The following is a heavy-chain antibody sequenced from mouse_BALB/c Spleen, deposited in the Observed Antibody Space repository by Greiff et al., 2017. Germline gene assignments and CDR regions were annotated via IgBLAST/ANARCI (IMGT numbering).Heavy chain of an antibody. V-gene: IGHV5-6-5*01. Sequence: EVMLVESGGGLVKPGGSLKLSCAASGFTFSSDAMSWVRQTPEKRLEWVASISSGGSTYYPDSVKGRFTISRDNARNILYLQMSSLRSEDTAMYYCARGEGLRRFAYWGQGTLVTVAA. CDR2: ISSGGST. J-gene: IGHJ3*01. CDR3: ARGEGLRRFAY. D-gene: IGHD2-4*01. CDR1: GFTFSSDA.